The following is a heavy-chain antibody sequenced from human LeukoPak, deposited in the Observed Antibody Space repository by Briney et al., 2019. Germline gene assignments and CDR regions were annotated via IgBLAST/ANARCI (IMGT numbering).Heavy chain of an antibody. CDR3: ARHLRTYEICSASTHSFDD. Sequence: PGGSLSLSCAVSGFILSSYCMNGVRQAPGKGVEGVAYIKRDGSEKYYVDSVKGRFTISTPNAKNSLYLQMNSLSAEATAVYYSARHLRTYEICSASTHSFDDWGQATLRTVSS. V-gene: IGHV3-7*01. CDR1: GFILSSYC. D-gene: IGHD3-3*01. J-gene: IGHJ4*02. CDR2: IKRDGSEK.